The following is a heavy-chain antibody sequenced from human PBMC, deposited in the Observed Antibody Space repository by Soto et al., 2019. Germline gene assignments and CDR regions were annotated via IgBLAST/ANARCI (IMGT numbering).Heavy chain of an antibody. D-gene: IGHD2-2*01. V-gene: IGHV4-59*01. J-gene: IGHJ6*02. CDR1: GGSITNYY. CDR3: ARDGTAVTTGYYGLDV. Sequence: QVQLQESGPGLVKPSETLSLTCTVSGGSITNYYWSWIRQSPGKGLEWIGFIYYSGSTNYSPSLKSRVTISVSTSKNRFSLKTTSVTAADTGVYYCARDGTAVTTGYYGLDVWGQGTTVTVSS. CDR2: IYYSGST.